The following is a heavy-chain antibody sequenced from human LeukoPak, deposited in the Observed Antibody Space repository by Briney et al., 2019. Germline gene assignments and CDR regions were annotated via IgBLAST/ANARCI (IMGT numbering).Heavy chain of an antibody. V-gene: IGHV3-64*02. Sequence: GGSLRLSCAASGLSFSTSAMHWVRQAPGKGLEYVAAISSDGGSTYHADSVKGRFTISRDNSKNTLYLQMGSLRTEDMAMYYCARSSDTRFGELVLWGQGNLVTVSS. J-gene: IGHJ1*01. D-gene: IGHD3-16*01. CDR1: GLSFSTSA. CDR2: ISSDGGST. CDR3: ARSSDTRFGELVL.